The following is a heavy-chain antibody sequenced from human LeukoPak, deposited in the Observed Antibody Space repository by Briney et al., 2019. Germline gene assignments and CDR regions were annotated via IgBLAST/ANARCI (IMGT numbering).Heavy chain of an antibody. CDR3: ARASYGSGMTG. Sequence: PSETLSLTSTVSGGSISSYYWSWIRQPPGKGLEWIGYIYYSGSTNYNPSLKSRVTISVDTSKNQFSLKLSSVTAADTAVYYCARASYGSGMTGWGQGTLVTVSS. CDR1: GGSISSYY. CDR2: IYYSGST. J-gene: IGHJ4*02. D-gene: IGHD3-10*01. V-gene: IGHV4-59*01.